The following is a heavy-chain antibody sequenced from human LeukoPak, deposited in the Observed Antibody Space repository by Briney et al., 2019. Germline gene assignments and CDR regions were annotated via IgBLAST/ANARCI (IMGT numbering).Heavy chain of an antibody. CDR3: AXDTYKXELLSSSFDY. Sequence: SLXXSXAASGFTFDDYAMHWVRHAPGKGLEWVSGISWNSGSIGYADSVKGRFTISRDNAKNSLYLQMNSLRAEDTALYYCAXDTYKXELLSSSFDYWGQGTLVTVSS. V-gene: IGHV3-9*01. CDR2: ISWNSGSI. D-gene: IGHD1-26*01. J-gene: IGHJ4*02. CDR1: GFTFDDYA.